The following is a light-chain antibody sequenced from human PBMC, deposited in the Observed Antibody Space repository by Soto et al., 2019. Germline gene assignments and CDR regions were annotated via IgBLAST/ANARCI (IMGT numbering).Light chain of an antibody. CDR3: LQHTSYPWT. CDR2: AAS. Sequence: DIQMTQSPSTLPASVGDRVTITCRASQSISSWLAWYQQKPGKVPKRLIYAASSLQSGVPARFSGSGSGTEFTLTISSLQPEDFGTYYCLQHTSYPWTFGQGTKVDIK. J-gene: IGKJ1*01. V-gene: IGKV1-5*01. CDR1: QSISSW.